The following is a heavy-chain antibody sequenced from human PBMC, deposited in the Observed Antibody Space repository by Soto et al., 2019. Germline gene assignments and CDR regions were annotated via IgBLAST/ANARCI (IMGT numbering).Heavy chain of an antibody. CDR2: IFPVLDKA. CDR3: ARLRLDWDHAFDL. Sequence: QVQLVQSGADVKKPGSSVKVSCKTSGGSFGSSAISWVRQAPAQGLEWMGEIFPVLDKANYAQNLQGRLTINSYEPAETVSMVVISLRSEEPTVYFCARLRLDWDHAFDLWGLGTFVTVSS. D-gene: IGHD6-19*01. CDR1: GGSFGSSA. J-gene: IGHJ3*01. V-gene: IGHV1-69*01.